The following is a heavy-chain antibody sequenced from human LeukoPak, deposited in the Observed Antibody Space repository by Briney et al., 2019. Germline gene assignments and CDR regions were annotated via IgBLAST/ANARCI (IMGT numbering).Heavy chain of an antibody. Sequence: SETLSLTCTVSGGSISSGSYYWSWIRQPAGKGLEWIGRIYTSGSTNYNPSLKSRVTISVDTSKNQFSLKLSSVTAADTAVYYCARDIPGYSSSWPQNWFDPWGQGTLVTVSS. V-gene: IGHV4-61*02. J-gene: IGHJ5*02. CDR3: ARDIPGYSSSWPQNWFDP. CDR1: GGSISSGSYY. CDR2: IYTSGST. D-gene: IGHD6-13*01.